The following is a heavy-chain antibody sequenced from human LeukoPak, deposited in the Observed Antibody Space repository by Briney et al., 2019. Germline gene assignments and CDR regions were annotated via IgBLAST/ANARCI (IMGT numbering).Heavy chain of an antibody. Sequence: PGGALRLSCAASGFTFSSYAMSWVRQTPGNWLEWVSSISSSPYFIQYADSVKGLFTTARDNAGSSQCLQMNSLRVEDTAVYYCARAAIAALGTGPFDIWGQGTMVTVSS. CDR3: ARAAIAALGTGPFDI. V-gene: IGHV3-21*01. D-gene: IGHD6-6*01. CDR1: GFTFSSYA. J-gene: IGHJ3*02. CDR2: ISSSPYFI.